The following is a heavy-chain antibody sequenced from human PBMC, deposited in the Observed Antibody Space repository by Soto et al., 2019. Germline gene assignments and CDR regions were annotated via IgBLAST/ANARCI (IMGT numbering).Heavy chain of an antibody. V-gene: IGHV2-5*02. CDR3: AHPGIYRDYVV. J-gene: IGHJ4*02. CDR1: GFSLSTSGVG. CDR2: IYWDDDK. Sequence: QTLTLTCTFSGFSLSTSGVGVGWIRQPPGKALEWLALIYWDDDKRYSPSLKTRLTITKDTPKNQVVLTMTNMDPVDTATYYCAHPGIYRDYVVWGQGTPVTVTS. D-gene: IGHD4-17*01.